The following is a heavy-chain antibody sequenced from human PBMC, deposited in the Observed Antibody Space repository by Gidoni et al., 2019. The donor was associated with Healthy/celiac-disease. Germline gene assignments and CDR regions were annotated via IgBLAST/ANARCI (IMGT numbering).Heavy chain of an antibody. CDR1: GCTFRSYS. CDR2: ISSSSSYI. V-gene: IGHV3-21*01. CDR3: ARDAPFRFTIFGVVGNYYYYYGMDV. J-gene: IGHJ6*04. D-gene: IGHD3-3*01. Sequence: EVQLVESGGGLVKPGGSLRLSWAASGCTFRSYSMNWVRQAPGKGLECVSSISSSSSYIYYADSVKGRFTISRDNAKNSLYLQMNSLRAEDTAVYYCARDAPFRFTIFGVVGNYYYYYGMDVWGKGTTVTVSS.